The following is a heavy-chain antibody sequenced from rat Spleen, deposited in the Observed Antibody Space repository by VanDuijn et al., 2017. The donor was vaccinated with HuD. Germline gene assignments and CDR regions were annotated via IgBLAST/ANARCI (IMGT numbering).Heavy chain of an antibody. CDR3: TRVATFRPFDY. CDR1: GFTFSNYG. D-gene: IGHD3-5*01. J-gene: IGHJ2*01. V-gene: IGHV5-27*01. CDR2: ISNTGGST. Sequence: EVQLEESGGGLVQPGRSMKLSCAASGFTFSNYGMAWVRQAPKKGLEWVAYISNTGGSTYYPDSVKGRFTISRDNAKSILYLQMNSLRSEDTATYYCTRVATFRPFDYWGQGVMVTVSS.